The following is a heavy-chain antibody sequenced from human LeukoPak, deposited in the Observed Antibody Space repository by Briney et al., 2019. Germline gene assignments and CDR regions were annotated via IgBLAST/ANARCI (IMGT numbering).Heavy chain of an antibody. V-gene: IGHV3-11*01. CDR2: ISSSGSTI. J-gene: IGHJ6*02. D-gene: IGHD3-10*01. CDR1: GFTFSDYY. Sequence: GGSLRLSCAASGFTFSDYYMSWIRQAPGKGLEWVSYISSSGSTIYYADSVKGRFTNSRDNAKNSLYLQMNSLRAEDTAVYYCARGMVRGTSYYYYYGMDVWGQGTTVTVSS. CDR3: ARGMVRGTSYYYYYGMDV.